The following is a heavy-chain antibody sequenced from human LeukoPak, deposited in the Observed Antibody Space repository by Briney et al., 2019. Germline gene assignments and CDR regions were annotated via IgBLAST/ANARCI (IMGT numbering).Heavy chain of an antibody. V-gene: IGHV3-23*01. CDR2: IDYSGGST. CDR1: GFTLSSYE. D-gene: IGHD2-2*01. Sequence: GGSLRLSCTASGFTLSSYEMSWIRQAPGKGLEWVSSIDYSGGSTHYADSVKGRFTISRDNSKNTLYLQMNSLRAEDTAVYYCAKDLSSSHYYFDYWGQGTLVTVSS. CDR3: AKDLSSSHYYFDY. J-gene: IGHJ4*02.